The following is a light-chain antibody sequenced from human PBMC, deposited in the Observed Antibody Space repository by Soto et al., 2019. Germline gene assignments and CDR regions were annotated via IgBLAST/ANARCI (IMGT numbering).Light chain of an antibody. CDR1: QSVSSY. Sequence: ETVLTPSPGTLSLSPGERATLSCRASQSVSSYLAWYQQKPGQAPRLLIYGASTRATGIPDRFSGSGSGTDFTLTISRLEPEDFAVYYCQQYASSPLLTFGGGTKVDIK. V-gene: IGKV3-20*01. J-gene: IGKJ4*01. CDR3: QQYASSPLLT. CDR2: GAS.